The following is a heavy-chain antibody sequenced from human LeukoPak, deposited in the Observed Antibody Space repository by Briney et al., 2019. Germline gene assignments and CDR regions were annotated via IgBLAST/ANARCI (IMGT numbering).Heavy chain of an antibody. CDR2: ISSSSSTI. CDR1: GFTLSGYS. D-gene: IGHD2-8*02. Sequence: GGSLRLSCAASGFTLSGYSMNWVRQAPGKGLGWVSYISSSSSTIYYSDSVKGRFTISRDNAKNSLYLQMDSLRDEDTAVYYCARDHCTGGVCYDAFDIWGQGTMVTVSS. J-gene: IGHJ3*02. CDR3: ARDHCTGGVCYDAFDI. V-gene: IGHV3-48*02.